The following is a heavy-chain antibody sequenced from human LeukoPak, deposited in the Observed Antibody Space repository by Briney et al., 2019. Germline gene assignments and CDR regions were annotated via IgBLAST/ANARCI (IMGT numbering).Heavy chain of an antibody. CDR3: VRFFYYDSSPPPF. D-gene: IGHD3-16*01. V-gene: IGHV4-39*01. CDR1: GGYISTSNYY. CDR2: IYYSGST. Sequence: SETLSLTCTVSGGYISTSNYYWGWIRQPPGKGLEWIGNIYYSGSTYYNPSLKSRVSLSLDTSMNQFSRKVNSLPVAGPAFYYCVRFFYYDSSPPPFWGQETLVAVPS. J-gene: IGHJ4*02.